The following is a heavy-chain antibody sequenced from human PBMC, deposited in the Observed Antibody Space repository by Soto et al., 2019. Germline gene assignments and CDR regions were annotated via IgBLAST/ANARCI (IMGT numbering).Heavy chain of an antibody. CDR1: GFTFNLYT. V-gene: IGHV3-21*01. D-gene: IGHD3-22*01. J-gene: IGHJ4*02. CDR3: ATESPSGYRNFAL. CDR2: ISSTSSYI. Sequence: DVQLVESGGGLVKPVVSLRLSCAASGFTFNLYTLNWVRQAPGKGLEWVSSISSTSSYIYYADSVKGRFATSRDNAEKSLSLQMTHLRAEDTALYYCATESPSGYRNFALWGQGTLVTVSS.